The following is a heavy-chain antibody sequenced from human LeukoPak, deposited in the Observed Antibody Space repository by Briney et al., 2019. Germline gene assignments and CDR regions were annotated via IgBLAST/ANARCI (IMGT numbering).Heavy chain of an antibody. V-gene: IGHV3-23*01. CDR3: AKDAYGSGRGDY. J-gene: IGHJ4*02. D-gene: IGHD3-10*01. Sequence: GGSLRLSCAAPGFTFSSYAMSWVRQAPGKVLEWVSAISGSDGSTNYADSVKGRFTISRDNSKNTLYLQMNSLRAEDTAVYYCAKDAYGSGRGDYWGQGTLVTVSS. CDR2: ISGSDGST. CDR1: GFTFSSYA.